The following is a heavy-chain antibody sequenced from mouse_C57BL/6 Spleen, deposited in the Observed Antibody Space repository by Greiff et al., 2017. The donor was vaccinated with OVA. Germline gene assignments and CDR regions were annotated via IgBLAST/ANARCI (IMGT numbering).Heavy chain of an antibody. CDR1: GYAFSSSW. CDR3: ARSGNAMDY. CDR2: IYPGDGDT. V-gene: IGHV1-82*01. Sequence: QVQLKESGPELVKPGASVRISCKASGYAFSSSWMNWVKQRPGKGLEWIGRIYPGDGDTNYNGKFKGKATLTADKSSSTAYMQLSSLTSEDSAVYFCARSGNAMDYWGQGTSVTVSS. J-gene: IGHJ4*01. D-gene: IGHD4-1*01.